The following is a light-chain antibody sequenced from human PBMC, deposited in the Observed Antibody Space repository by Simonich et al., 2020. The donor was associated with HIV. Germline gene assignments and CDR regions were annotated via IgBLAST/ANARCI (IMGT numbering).Light chain of an antibody. CDR3: LLYYGGAWV. CDR2: STI. J-gene: IGLJ3*02. CDR1: TGAVTSGYY. V-gene: IGLV7-43*01. Sequence: QTVVTQEPSLTLSPVGTVTLTCASNTGAVTSGYYPNWFQQKPGQAPRALIYSTINKHSWTPARFSGSLRGGKAALTLSGVQPEDEAEYYCLLYYGGAWVFGGGTKLTVL.